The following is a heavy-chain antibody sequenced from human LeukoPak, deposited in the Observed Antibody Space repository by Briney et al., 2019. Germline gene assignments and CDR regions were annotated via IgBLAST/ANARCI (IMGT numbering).Heavy chain of an antibody. Sequence: SETLSLTCTVSGVSISNYYWSWIRQPPGKGLEWIGYIYHNGNTNYNSSLKSRVTISVDTPKNQFSLKLNSVTAADTAVYYCARDWGIGGTADPFYYYGMDVWGQGTTVTVSS. CDR1: GVSISNYY. D-gene: IGHD3-16*01. CDR2: IYHNGNT. V-gene: IGHV4-59*01. CDR3: ARDWGIGGTADPFYYYGMDV. J-gene: IGHJ6*02.